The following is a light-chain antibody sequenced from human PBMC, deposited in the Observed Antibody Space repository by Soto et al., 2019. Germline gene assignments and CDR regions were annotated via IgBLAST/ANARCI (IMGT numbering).Light chain of an antibody. V-gene: IGLV2-23*01. J-gene: IGLJ2*01. CDR2: EGS. CDR3: CSYAGSSTPVV. CDR1: SSDVGSYNL. Sequence: QSALTQPASVSGSPGQSITISCTGTSSDVGSYNLVSWYQQHPGKAPKLMIYEGSTRPSGVSKRFSGSKSGNTASLTISGLQAEDEADYYCCSYAGSSTPVVFGGGTKLTVL.